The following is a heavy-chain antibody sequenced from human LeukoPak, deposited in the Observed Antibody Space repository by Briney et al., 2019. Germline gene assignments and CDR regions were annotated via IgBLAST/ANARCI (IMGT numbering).Heavy chain of an antibody. CDR1: GFTFSSFA. J-gene: IGHJ5*02. CDR2: ISGSGDRT. Sequence: GGSLRLSCAASGFTFSSFAMNWVRQAPGKGLEWVSIISGSGDRTYHADSVKGRFTISRDNSKNTLYLHMNSLRAEDTAVYYCAKGYYGSGSYGWFDPWGQGTLVTVSS. D-gene: IGHD3-10*01. V-gene: IGHV3-23*01. CDR3: AKGYYGSGSYGWFDP.